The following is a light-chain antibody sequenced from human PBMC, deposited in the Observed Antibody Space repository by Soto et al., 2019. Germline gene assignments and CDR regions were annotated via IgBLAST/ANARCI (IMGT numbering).Light chain of an antibody. CDR3: QSYDSSLSGDV. CDR1: SSNIGAGYD. CDR2: GNS. Sequence: QSVLTQPPSVSGAPGQRVTISCTGSSSNIGAGYDVHWYQHLPGTAPKLLIYGNSNRPSGVPDRFSDSKSGTSASLAITGLQAEDEADYYCQSYDSSLSGDVFGTGTKLTVL. V-gene: IGLV1-40*01. J-gene: IGLJ1*01.